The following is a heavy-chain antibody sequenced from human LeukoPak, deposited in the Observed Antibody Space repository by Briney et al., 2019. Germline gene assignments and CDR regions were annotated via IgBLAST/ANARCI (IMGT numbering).Heavy chain of an antibody. CDR1: GGSFSGYY. CDR3: ARGHLYCSSTSCHRASWFDP. J-gene: IGHJ5*02. Sequence: PSETLSLTCAVYGGSFSGYYWSWIRQPPGKGLEWIGEINHSGSTNYNPSLKSRVTISVDTSKNQLSLKLSSVTAADTAVYYCARGHLYCSSTSCHRASWFDPWGQGTLVTVSS. V-gene: IGHV4-34*01. D-gene: IGHD2-2*01. CDR2: INHSGST.